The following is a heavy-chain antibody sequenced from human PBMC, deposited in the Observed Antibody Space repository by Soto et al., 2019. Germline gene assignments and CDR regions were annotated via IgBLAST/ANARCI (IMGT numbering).Heavy chain of an antibody. CDR1: GFTFSSYG. CDR3: AKAHRWFYGDKSPPPAPKDESSDY. V-gene: IGHV3-30*18. CDR2: ISYDGSNK. D-gene: IGHD4-17*01. Sequence: QVQLVESGGGVVQPGRSLRLSCAASGFTFSSYGMHWVRQAPGKGLEWVAVISYDGSNKYYADSVKGRFTISRDNSKNTLYLQMNSLRAEDTAVYYCAKAHRWFYGDKSPPPAPKDESSDYWGQGTLVTVSS. J-gene: IGHJ4*02.